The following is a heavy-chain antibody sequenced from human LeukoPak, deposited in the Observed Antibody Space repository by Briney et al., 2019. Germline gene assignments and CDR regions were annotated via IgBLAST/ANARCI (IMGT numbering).Heavy chain of an antibody. CDR2: IWYDGSNK. Sequence: GGSLRLSCAASGFTFSSYGMHWVRQAPGKGLEWVAVIWYDGSNKYYADSVKGRFTISRDNSKNTLYLQMNSLRAEDTAVYYCARDMVRGVMAPYYYYGMDVWGQGTTVTVSS. V-gene: IGHV3-33*01. D-gene: IGHD3-10*01. CDR1: GFTFSSYG. CDR3: ARDMVRGVMAPYYYYGMDV. J-gene: IGHJ6*02.